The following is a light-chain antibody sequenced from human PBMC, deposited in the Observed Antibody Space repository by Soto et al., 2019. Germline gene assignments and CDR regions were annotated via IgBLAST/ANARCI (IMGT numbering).Light chain of an antibody. CDR2: EDS. V-gene: IGLV2-23*01. Sequence: QSALTQPASVSGSPGQSITISCTGTSTDIGSYNLVSWYQQHPGKAPKLMIYEDSKRPSGVSTRFSGSKSGNTASLTISGLQAEDEADYYCCSYSGSTTVMFGGGTKLTVL. J-gene: IGLJ3*02. CDR3: CSYSGSTTVM. CDR1: STDIGSYNL.